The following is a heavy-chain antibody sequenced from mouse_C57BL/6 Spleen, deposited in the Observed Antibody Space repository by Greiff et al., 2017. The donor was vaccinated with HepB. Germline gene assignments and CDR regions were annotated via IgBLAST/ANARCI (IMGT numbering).Heavy chain of an antibody. D-gene: IGHD1-1*01. CDR3: ALNTTVVATGAMDY. J-gene: IGHJ4*01. Sequence: VQLQQSGPGLVQPSQSLSITCTVSGFSLTSYGVHWVRQSPGKGLEWLGVIWSGGSTDYNAAFISRLNISRDNSKSQVFFKMNSLQADDKAIYYCALNTTVVATGAMDYWGQGTSVTVSS. V-gene: IGHV2-2*01. CDR1: GFSLTSYG. CDR2: IWSGGST.